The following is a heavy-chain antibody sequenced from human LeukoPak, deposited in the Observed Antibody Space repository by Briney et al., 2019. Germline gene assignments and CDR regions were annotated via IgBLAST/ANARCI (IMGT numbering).Heavy chain of an antibody. V-gene: IGHV1-2*02. CDR1: GYSFTDKY. CDR3: ARAGGRSWFDP. J-gene: IGHJ5*02. Sequence: GESLKISCKGSGYSFTDKYTHWVRQAPGQGLEWMGWINPNSGGTNYAQKFQGRVTMTTDTSMSTAYMELSRLTSDDTAVYYCARAGGRSWFDPWGQGTLVTVSS. CDR2: INPNSGGT.